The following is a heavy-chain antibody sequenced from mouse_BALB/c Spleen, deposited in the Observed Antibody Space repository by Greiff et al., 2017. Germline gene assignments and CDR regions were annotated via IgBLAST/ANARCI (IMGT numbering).Heavy chain of an antibody. Sequence: EVMLVESGGGLVKPGGSLKLSCAASGFTFSSYAMSWVRQTPEKRLEWVASISSGGSTYYPDSVKGRFTISRDNARNILYLQMSSLRSEDTAMYYCARGKEYGGYDWVFAYWGQGTLVTVSA. D-gene: IGHD2-2*01. V-gene: IGHV5-6-5*01. CDR3: ARGKEYGGYDWVFAY. CDR2: ISSGGST. J-gene: IGHJ3*01. CDR1: GFTFSSYA.